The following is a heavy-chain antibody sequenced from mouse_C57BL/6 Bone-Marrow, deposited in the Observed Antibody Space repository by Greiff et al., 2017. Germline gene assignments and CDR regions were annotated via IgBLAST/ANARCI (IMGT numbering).Heavy chain of an antibody. CDR1: GYNIKDYY. J-gene: IGHJ2*01. CDR2: IYPENGDT. D-gene: IGHD2-12*01. Sequence: VQLQQPGAALVRPGASVKLSCNASGYNIKDYYMHWVKQRPEQGLEWIGWIYPENGDTAYASKFQGKATITADTSSITASLQLSSLTSEDTAVYYCTPYYSLDYWGQGTTLTVSS. CDR3: TPYYSLDY. V-gene: IGHV14-4*01.